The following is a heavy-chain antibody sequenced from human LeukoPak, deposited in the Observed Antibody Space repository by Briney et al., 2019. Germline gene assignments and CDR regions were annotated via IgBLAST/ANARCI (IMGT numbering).Heavy chain of an antibody. V-gene: IGHV1-8*01. Sequence: ASVKVSCKASGYTFNIYDINWVRQAPGQGLEWMGWMNPNSGNTGYAQKFQGRVTMTRSTSITTAYMELRSLKSDDTAVYYCAREDYYGSGSFSNWLDPWGQGTLVTVSS. J-gene: IGHJ5*02. CDR1: GYTFNIYD. CDR2: MNPNSGNT. D-gene: IGHD3-10*01. CDR3: AREDYYGSGSFSNWLDP.